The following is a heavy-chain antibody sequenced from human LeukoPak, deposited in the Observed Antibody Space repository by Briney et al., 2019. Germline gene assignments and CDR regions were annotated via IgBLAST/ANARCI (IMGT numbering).Heavy chain of an antibody. D-gene: IGHD2-2*01. CDR1: GYTFTSYA. CDR2: INAGNGNT. J-gene: IGHJ4*02. V-gene: IGHV1-3*01. CDR3: ARSPWNLKAMPLDY. Sequence: ASVKVSCKASGYTFTSYAMHWMRQAPGQRLEWMGWINAGNGNTKYSQKFQGRVTITRDTSASTAYMELSSLRSEDTAVYYCARSPWNLKAMPLDYWGQGTLVTVSS.